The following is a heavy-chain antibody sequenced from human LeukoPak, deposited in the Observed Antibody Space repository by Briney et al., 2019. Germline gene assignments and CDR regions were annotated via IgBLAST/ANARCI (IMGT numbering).Heavy chain of an antibody. D-gene: IGHD3-22*01. CDR1: GYTLTELS. CDR2: FDPEDGET. CDR3: ATLVPEDRGFDY. V-gene: IGHV1-24*01. Sequence: ASVKVSCKASGYTLTELSMHWVRQAPGKGLEWMGGFDPEDGETIYAQKFQGRVTMTEDTSTDTAYMELSSLRSEDTAVYYCATLVPEDRGFDYWGQGTLVTVSS. J-gene: IGHJ4*02.